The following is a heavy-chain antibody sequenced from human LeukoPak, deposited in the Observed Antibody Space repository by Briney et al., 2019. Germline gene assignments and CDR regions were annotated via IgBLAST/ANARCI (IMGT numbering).Heavy chain of an antibody. Sequence: GGSLRLSCAASGFTFSSYSMNWVRQAPGKGLEWVSSISSSSSYIYYADSVKGRFTISRDNAKNSLYLQMNSLRAEDTAVYYCARRYYVSWSGYSEAYYFDYWGQGTLVIVSS. CDR2: ISSSSSYI. CDR3: ARRYYVSWSGYSEAYYFDY. V-gene: IGHV3-21*01. J-gene: IGHJ4*02. D-gene: IGHD3-3*01. CDR1: GFTFSSYS.